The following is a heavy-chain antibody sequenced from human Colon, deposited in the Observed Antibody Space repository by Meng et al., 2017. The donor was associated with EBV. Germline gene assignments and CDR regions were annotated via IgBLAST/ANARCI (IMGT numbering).Heavy chain of an antibody. D-gene: IGHD5-24*01. J-gene: IGHJ4*02. CDR1: GYAFTAYA. CDR3: ARGWSRDGYNTPDY. V-gene: IGHV1-3*01. CDR2: INAGNGKT. Sequence: QVLLWQPGAELKKPGASVNISCKASGYAFTAYAMHWVRQAPGQGLEWMGWINAGNGKTKYSQNFQGRVTIATDTSATTVYMDLSSLRSEDTALYYCARGWSRDGYNTPDYWGQGTLVTVSS.